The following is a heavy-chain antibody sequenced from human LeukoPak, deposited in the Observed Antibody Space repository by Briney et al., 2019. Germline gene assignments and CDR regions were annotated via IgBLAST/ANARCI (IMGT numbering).Heavy chain of an antibody. D-gene: IGHD3-3*01. CDR1: GGSISSSSYY. CDR3: ARLPRYDFWS. CDR2: IYYSGST. Sequence: SETLSLTCTVSGGSISSSSYYWGWIRQPPGKGLEWIGSIYYSGSTYYNPSLKSRVTISVDTSKNQFSLKLRSVTAADTAVYYCARLPRYDFWSWGQGTLVTVSS. J-gene: IGHJ4*02. V-gene: IGHV4-39*01.